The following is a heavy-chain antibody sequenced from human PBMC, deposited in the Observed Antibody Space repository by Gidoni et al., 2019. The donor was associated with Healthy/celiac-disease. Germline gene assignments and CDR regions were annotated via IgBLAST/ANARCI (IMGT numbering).Heavy chain of an antibody. D-gene: IGHD3-3*01. CDR1: GYTFTSYG. J-gene: IGHJ6*04. CDR2: ISAYNGNT. CDR3: ARDRVSITIFGVVGGAGMDV. V-gene: IGHV1-18*04. Sequence: QVQLVQSGAEVKKPGASVKVSCKASGYTFTSYGISWVRQAPGQGLEWMGWISAYNGNTNYAQKLQGRVTMTTDTSTSTAYMELRSLRSDATAVYYCARDRVSITIFGVVGGAGMDVWGKGTTVTVSS.